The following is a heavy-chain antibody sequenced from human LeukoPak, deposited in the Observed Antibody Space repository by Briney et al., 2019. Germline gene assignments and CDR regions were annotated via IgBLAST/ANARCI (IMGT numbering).Heavy chain of an antibody. V-gene: IGHV1-69*06. CDR2: IIPIFGTA. J-gene: IGHJ5*02. D-gene: IGHD3-16*01. Sequence: SVKVSCKASGGTFSSYAISWVRQAPGQGLEWMGGIIPIFGTANYAQKFQGRVTITADKSTSTAYMELSSLRSEDTAVYYCARETRNEAYINWFDPWGQGTLVTVSS. CDR3: ARETRNEAYINWFDP. CDR1: GGTFSSYA.